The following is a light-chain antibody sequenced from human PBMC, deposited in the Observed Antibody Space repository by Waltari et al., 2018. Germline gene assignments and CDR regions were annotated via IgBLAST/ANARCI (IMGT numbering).Light chain of an antibody. J-gene: IGLJ3*02. Sequence: QSVPPQPPSASGTPGPSVTMSCSGARSTIANNYALWYQQAPGAPPRLLIYRNSQRPSGVPDRFSGSKSGTSASLAISGLRSDDEADYYCAGWDDSLSAWVFGGGTRVTVL. CDR3: AGWDDSLSAWV. V-gene: IGLV1-47*01. CDR2: RNS. CDR1: RSTIANNY.